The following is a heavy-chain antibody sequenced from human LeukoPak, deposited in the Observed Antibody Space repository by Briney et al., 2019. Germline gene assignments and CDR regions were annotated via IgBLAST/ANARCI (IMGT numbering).Heavy chain of an antibody. CDR1: GFTFSSYW. Sequence: PGGSLRLSCAASGFTFSSYWVHWVRQAPGKGLVWVSRINSDGSSTSYADSVKGRFTISRDNAKNTLYLQMNSLRAEDTAVYYCARVYSEYYDFWSGYSSPDYFDYWGQGTLVTVSS. J-gene: IGHJ4*02. CDR2: INSDGSST. V-gene: IGHV3-74*01. D-gene: IGHD3-3*01. CDR3: ARVYSEYYDFWSGYSSPDYFDY.